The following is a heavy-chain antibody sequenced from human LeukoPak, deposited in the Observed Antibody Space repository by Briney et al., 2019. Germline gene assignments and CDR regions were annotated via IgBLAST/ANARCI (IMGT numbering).Heavy chain of an antibody. CDR2: IGGSGATT. CDR3: AKIRLEESATGY. Sequence: GGSLRLSCAASGFSFSAYGLNWVRQAPGKGLEWVSAIGGSGATTYYADSVRGRFTISRDNSKNTMYLQMSSLRAEDTAVYYCAKIRLEESATGYWGQGTLVTVSS. D-gene: IGHD2-15*01. V-gene: IGHV3-23*01. J-gene: IGHJ4*02. CDR1: GFSFSAYG.